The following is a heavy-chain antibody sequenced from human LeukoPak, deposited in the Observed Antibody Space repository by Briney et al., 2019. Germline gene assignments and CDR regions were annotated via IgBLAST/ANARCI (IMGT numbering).Heavy chain of an antibody. J-gene: IGHJ4*02. CDR1: GFTFSSYT. D-gene: IGHD6-13*01. CDR3: ARGYSSSCDY. Sequence: GGSLRLSCAASGFTFSSYTMNWVRQAPGKGLEWVSSISTTSTYIYYADSMKGRFTISRDNAKNSLYLQMNSLRAEDTAVCYCARGYSSSCDYWGRGTLVTVSS. V-gene: IGHV3-21*06. CDR2: ISTTSTYI.